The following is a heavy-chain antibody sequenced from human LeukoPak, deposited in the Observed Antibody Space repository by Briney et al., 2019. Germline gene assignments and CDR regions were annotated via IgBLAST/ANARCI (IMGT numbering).Heavy chain of an antibody. Sequence: ASVKVSCKASGYTFTDYYMHWVRQAPGQGLEWMGWINPNSGGTNYAQKFQGRVTMTRDTSISTAYMELSRLRSDDTAVYYCARVKDRISMVRGVLSPQNYYYYYMDVWGKGTTATVSS. CDR2: INPNSGGT. D-gene: IGHD3-10*01. CDR1: GYTFTDYY. V-gene: IGHV1-2*02. J-gene: IGHJ6*03. CDR3: ARVKDRISMVRGVLSPQNYYYYYMDV.